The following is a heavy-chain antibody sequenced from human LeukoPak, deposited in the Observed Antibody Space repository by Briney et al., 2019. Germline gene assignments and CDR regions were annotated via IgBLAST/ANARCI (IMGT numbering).Heavy chain of an antibody. CDR2: ISSSGSYR. D-gene: IGHD6-13*01. J-gene: IGHJ4*02. V-gene: IGHV3-11*05. CDR3: ARADSSSWFDY. CDR1: GFTFSDYY. Sequence: GGSLILSCYASGFTFSDYYSTWIRQAPGKGLEWVSHISSSGSYRNYADSVKARFTISRDNAKNSLYLQMNSLRDDDTAVYYCARADSSSWFDYWGQGVLVTVSS.